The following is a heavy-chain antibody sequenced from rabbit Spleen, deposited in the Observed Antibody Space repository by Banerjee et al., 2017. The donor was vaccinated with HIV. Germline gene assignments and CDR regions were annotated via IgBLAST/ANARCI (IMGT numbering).Heavy chain of an antibody. CDR2: IDFGDGNT. V-gene: IGHV1S40*01. D-gene: IGHD2-1*01. Sequence: EESGGGLVKPGASLTLTCKASGFSFSSSYYMCWVRQAPGKGLEWIGYIDFGDGNTYYASWAKGRFTISKTSSTTVTLQMTSLTAADTATYFCARGTGGDDYNLWGPGTLVTVS. J-gene: IGHJ4*01. CDR1: GFSFSSSYY. CDR3: ARGTGGDDYNL.